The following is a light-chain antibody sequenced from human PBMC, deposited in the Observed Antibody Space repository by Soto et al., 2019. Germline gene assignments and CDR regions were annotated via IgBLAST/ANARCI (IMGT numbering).Light chain of an antibody. J-gene: IGKJ4*01. Sequence: EVVLTQSPATLSLSPGERATLSCGASQTVSNNYLAWYQQKPGLAPRLLIYDASTRATAIPDRFRGSGSVTDFTLTISRLEPEDVSVYYGQQYGDSPRGTFGGGTKVEIK. CDR1: QTVSNNY. V-gene: IGKV3D-20*01. CDR3: QQYGDSPRGT. CDR2: DAS.